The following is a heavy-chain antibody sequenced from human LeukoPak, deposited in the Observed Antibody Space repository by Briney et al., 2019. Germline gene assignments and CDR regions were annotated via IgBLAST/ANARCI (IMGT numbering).Heavy chain of an antibody. CDR2: ISSSSSYI. D-gene: IGHD1-26*01. J-gene: IGHJ4*02. V-gene: IGHV3-21*04. Sequence: GGSLRLSCAASGFTFSSYSMNWVRQAPGKGLEWVSSISSSSSYIYYADSVKGRFTISRDNSKSTLYLQMNSLRAEDTAVYYCAKAQWELLPCVYWGQGTLVTVSS. CDR1: GFTFSSYS. CDR3: AKAQWELLPCVY.